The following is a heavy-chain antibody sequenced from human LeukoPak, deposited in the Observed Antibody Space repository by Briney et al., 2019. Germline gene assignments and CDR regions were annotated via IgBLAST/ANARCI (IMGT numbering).Heavy chain of an antibody. D-gene: IGHD4-23*01. CDR2: IYSGGTT. Sequence: PGGSLRLSCAASGFTVSSNYMSGVRQAPGKGLEWVSVIYSGGTTYYADSVKGRFTISRDNSKNTLYLQMNSLRAEDTAVYYCASDSQSGYSPYYWGQGTLVTVSS. CDR3: ASDSQSGYSPYY. CDR1: GFTVSSNY. J-gene: IGHJ4*02. V-gene: IGHV3-53*01.